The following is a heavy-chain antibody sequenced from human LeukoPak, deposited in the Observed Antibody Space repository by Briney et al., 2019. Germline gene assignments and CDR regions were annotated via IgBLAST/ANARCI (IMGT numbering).Heavy chain of an antibody. CDR2: ISSSSSYI. D-gene: IGHD4-23*01. CDR1: GFTFSSYS. Sequence: PGGSLRLSCAASGFTFSSYSMNWVRQAPGKGLEWVSSISSSSSYIYYADSVKGRFTISRDNAKNSLYLQMNSLRAEDTAVYYCARLTTVGDYDYGMDVWGAGSTVTVSS. CDR3: ARLTTVGDYDYGMDV. V-gene: IGHV3-21*01. J-gene: IGHJ6*04.